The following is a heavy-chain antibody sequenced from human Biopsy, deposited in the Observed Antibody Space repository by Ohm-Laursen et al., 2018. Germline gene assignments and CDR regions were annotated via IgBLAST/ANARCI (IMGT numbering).Heavy chain of an antibody. D-gene: IGHD2-2*01. CDR1: GLTFSRYS. CDR3: ARVLLPAAAVHYGMDV. Sequence: GSLRLSCAASGLTFSRYSMHWVRQAPGKGLEWVSSISSSSNFIYYGDSVKGRFTISRDNAKNSLYLQMNGLRAEDTAVYYCARVLLPAAAVHYGMDVWGQGTTVTVSS. V-gene: IGHV3-21*01. J-gene: IGHJ6*02. CDR2: ISSSSNFI.